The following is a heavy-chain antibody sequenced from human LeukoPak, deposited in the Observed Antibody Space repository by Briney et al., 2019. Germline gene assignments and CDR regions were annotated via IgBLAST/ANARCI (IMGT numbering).Heavy chain of an antibody. V-gene: IGHV3-21*01. D-gene: IGHD3-10*01. J-gene: IGHJ4*02. CDR1: GFTFSTYS. Sequence: GGSLRLSCAASGFTFSTYSMNWVRQAPGKGLEWVSSISSSSIYIYYADSVKGRFTISRDNAKNSLYLQMNSLRAEDTAVYYCARHYMGSLYNHGLDYWGQGTLVTVSP. CDR2: ISSSSIYI. CDR3: ARHYMGSLYNHGLDY.